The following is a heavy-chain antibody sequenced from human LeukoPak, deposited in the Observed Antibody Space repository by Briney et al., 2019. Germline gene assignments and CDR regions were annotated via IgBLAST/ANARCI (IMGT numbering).Heavy chain of an antibody. D-gene: IGHD1-26*01. CDR3: ARTQSQSGSYRYYFGY. J-gene: IGHJ4*02. Sequence: EASETLSLTCTVSGASVGSAGYYWSWIRQPPGGGLEWIGYIYCISNTNYSPSLKSRVTMSVDPSKNQFSLKLNSVTAADTAVYYCARTQSQSGSYRYYFGYWGQGTLVTVSS. CDR1: GASVGSAGYY. CDR2: IYCISNT. V-gene: IGHV4-61*08.